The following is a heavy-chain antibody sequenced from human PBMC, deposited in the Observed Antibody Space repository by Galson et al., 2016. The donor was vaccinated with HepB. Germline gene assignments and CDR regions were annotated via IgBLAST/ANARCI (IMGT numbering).Heavy chain of an antibody. Sequence: SLRLSCAASGFTFSSYAMHWVRQAPGKGLEWVAVISYDGSHKYYAASVKGRFTISRDNSKNTLSLQMNSLRAEDTAVYSCAKNDILAGYSAFDYWGQGTLVTV. J-gene: IGHJ4*02. CDR2: ISYDGSHK. D-gene: IGHD3-9*01. V-gene: IGHV3-30*18. CDR3: AKNDILAGYSAFDY. CDR1: GFTFSSYA.